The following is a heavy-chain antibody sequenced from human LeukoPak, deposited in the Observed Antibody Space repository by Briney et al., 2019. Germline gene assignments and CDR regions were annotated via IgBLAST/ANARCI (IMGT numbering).Heavy chain of an antibody. V-gene: IGHV3-21*01. CDR1: GFTFSSYS. D-gene: IGHD5-24*01. J-gene: IGHJ4*02. Sequence: GGSLRLSCAASGFTFSSYSMNWVRQAPGKGLEWVSSISSSSSYIYYADSVKGRFTISRDNAKNSLYLQMNSLRAEDTAVYYCARDQGGYKYFDYWGQGTLVTVSP. CDR3: ARDQGGYKYFDY. CDR2: ISSSSSYI.